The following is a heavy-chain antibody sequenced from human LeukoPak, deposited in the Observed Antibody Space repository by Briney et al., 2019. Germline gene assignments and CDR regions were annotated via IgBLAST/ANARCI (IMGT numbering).Heavy chain of an antibody. CDR1: GFTFSSYS. CDR2: ISSSSSYI. D-gene: IGHD6-6*01. Sequence: GGSLRLSCAASGFTFSSYSMNWVRQAPGKGLEWVSSISSSSSYIYYADSVKGRFTISRDNAKNSLYLQMNSLRAEDTAVYYCARDHSYRKGILYSSPYYFDYWGQGTLVTVSS. CDR3: ARDHSYRKGILYSSPYYFDY. J-gene: IGHJ4*02. V-gene: IGHV3-21*01.